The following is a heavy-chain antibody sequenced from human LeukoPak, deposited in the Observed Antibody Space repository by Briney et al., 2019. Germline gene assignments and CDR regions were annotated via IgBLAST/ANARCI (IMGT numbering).Heavy chain of an antibody. D-gene: IGHD2-2*01. CDR3: ATPDDLSRGAFDI. Sequence: GGSLRLSCAASGFTFSSYGMHWVRQAPGKGLEWVAFIRYDGSNKYYADSVKGRFTISRDNAKNSLYLQMNSLKASDTAMYYCATPDDLSRGAFDIWGQGTMVTVSS. CDR1: GFTFSSYG. CDR2: IRYDGSNK. J-gene: IGHJ3*02. V-gene: IGHV3-30*02.